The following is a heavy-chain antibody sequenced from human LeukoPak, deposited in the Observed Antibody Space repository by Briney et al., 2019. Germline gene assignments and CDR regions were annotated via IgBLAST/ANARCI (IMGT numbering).Heavy chain of an antibody. Sequence: SETLSLTCTVSGYSIRSGYYWGWIRQPPGKGLEWIGSMYHSGSTYYNPSLRSQVTISVDTSKNQISLNLRSVTAADTAVYYCARVPGPNWFDPWGQGTLVTVSS. J-gene: IGHJ5*02. CDR3: ARVPGPNWFDP. V-gene: IGHV4-38-2*02. CDR2: MYHSGST. CDR1: GYSIRSGYY.